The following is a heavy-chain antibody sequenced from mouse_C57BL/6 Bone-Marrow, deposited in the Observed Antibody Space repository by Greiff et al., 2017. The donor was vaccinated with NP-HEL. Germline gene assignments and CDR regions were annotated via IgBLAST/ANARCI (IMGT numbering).Heavy chain of an antibody. V-gene: IGHV2-9-1*01. CDR3: ATVYDGSFAY. CDR2: IWTGGGT. CDR1: GFSLTSYA. J-gene: IGHJ3*01. Sequence: VKLMESGPGLVAPSQSLSITCTVSGFSLTSYAISWVRQPPGKGLEWLGVIWTGGGTNYNSALNSRLSISKDNSKSQVFLKMNSLQTDDTARYYCATVYDGSFAYWGQGTLVTVSA. D-gene: IGHD2-3*01.